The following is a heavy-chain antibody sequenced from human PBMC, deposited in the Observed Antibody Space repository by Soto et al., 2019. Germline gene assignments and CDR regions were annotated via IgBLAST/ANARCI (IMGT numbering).Heavy chain of an antibody. Sequence: EVQMVESGGGLVKPGGSLRLSCAASGFTFSDAWTTWVRQAPGKGLEWVGRIKSIPDGGTKDYGAPVKGRFTISRDDSKKTLFLQMNSLKPEDTAVYYCATGRNTYGLDYWGQGTLVTVSS. V-gene: IGHV3-15*01. CDR1: GFTFSDAW. CDR3: ATGRNTYGLDY. J-gene: IGHJ4*02. D-gene: IGHD2-8*01. CDR2: IKSIPDGGTK.